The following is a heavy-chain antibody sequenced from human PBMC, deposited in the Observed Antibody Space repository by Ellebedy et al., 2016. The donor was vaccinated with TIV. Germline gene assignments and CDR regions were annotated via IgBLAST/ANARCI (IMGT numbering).Heavy chain of an antibody. J-gene: IGHJ3*02. D-gene: IGHD3-22*01. V-gene: IGHV3-30-3*01. Sequence: PGGSLRLSCAASGFTFSSYAMHRVRLAPGKGLEWVALISDDGSNKYYADSVKGRFTISRDNSKNTLYLQMNSQRREDMAVYYCARDSSGYYYLGDAFDIWGQGTMVTVSS. CDR1: GFTFSSYA. CDR3: ARDSSGYYYLGDAFDI. CDR2: ISDDGSNK.